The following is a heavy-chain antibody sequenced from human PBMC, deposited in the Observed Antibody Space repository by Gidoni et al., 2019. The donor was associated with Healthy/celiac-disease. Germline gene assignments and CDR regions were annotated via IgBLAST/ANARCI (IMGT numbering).Heavy chain of an antibody. J-gene: IGHJ4*02. CDR1: GSPFSSYI. CDR3: ARDWADSSGRECFDY. V-gene: IGHV3-48*02. Sequence: EVQLVESGGGLVQPGGSLRLPCSASGSPFSSYIMNWVRQAPGKGVEWVSYISSSSSTIYYADSVKGRFTISRDNAKNALYLQMNSLRDEDTAVYYCARDWADSSGRECFDYWGQGTLVTVSS. D-gene: IGHD3-22*01. CDR2: ISSSSSTI.